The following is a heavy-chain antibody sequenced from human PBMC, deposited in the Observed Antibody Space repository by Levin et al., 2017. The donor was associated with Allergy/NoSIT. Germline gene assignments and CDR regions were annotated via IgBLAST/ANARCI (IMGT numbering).Heavy chain of an antibody. D-gene: IGHD3-22*01. V-gene: IGHV1-69*13. CDR2: IIPSFGTS. CDR1: RDTFRTSF. Sequence: SVKVSCKASRDTFRTSFISWVRQAPGQGLEWMGGIIPSFGTSNYTQTFHGRVAFSADASTGTAYMELSSLTSDDTAVYYCARSQRIYYYDTSGAPFDCWGQANLVTVSS. CDR3: ARSQRIYYYDTSGAPFDC. J-gene: IGHJ4*02.